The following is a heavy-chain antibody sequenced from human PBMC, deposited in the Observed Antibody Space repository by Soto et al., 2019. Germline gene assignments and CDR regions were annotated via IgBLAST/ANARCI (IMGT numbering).Heavy chain of an antibody. J-gene: IGHJ4*02. Sequence: PWGSRRLSCAASGFTFSSYAMSWVRQAPGKGLEWVSAISGSGGSTYYADSVKGRFTISRDNSKNTLYLQMNSLRAEDTAVYYCAKQGWRIVVVTFDYWGQGTLVTVSS. CDR3: AKQGWRIVVVTFDY. CDR1: GFTFSSYA. CDR2: ISGSGGST. D-gene: IGHD3-22*01. V-gene: IGHV3-23*01.